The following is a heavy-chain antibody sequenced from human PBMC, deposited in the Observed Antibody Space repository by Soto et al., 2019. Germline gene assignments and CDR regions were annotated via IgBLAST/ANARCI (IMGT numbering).Heavy chain of an antibody. CDR1: GGTFSSYA. Sequence: QVHLVQSGAEVKKPGSSVKVSCKASGGTFSSYAISWVRQAPGQGLEWMGGIIPIFGTANYAQKFQGRVTITADESTSTAYMELSSLRSEDTAVYYCAKERYNWNDSHRGYYGMDVWGQGTTVTVSS. CDR3: AKERYNWNDSHRGYYGMDV. J-gene: IGHJ6*02. D-gene: IGHD1-20*01. CDR2: IIPIFGTA. V-gene: IGHV1-69*01.